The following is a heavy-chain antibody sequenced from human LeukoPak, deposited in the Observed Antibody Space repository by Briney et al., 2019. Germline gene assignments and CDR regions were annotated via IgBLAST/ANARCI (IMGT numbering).Heavy chain of an antibody. Sequence: GGTLRLSCAASGFTFSSYAMSWVRQAPGKGLEWVSAISGSGGSTYYADSVKGRFTISRDNSKNTLYLQMNSLRAEDTAVYYCAKDRIGYSSGWYWDYWGQGTLVTVSS. V-gene: IGHV3-23*01. J-gene: IGHJ4*02. CDR3: AKDRIGYSSGWYWDY. D-gene: IGHD6-19*01. CDR1: GFTFSSYA. CDR2: ISGSGGST.